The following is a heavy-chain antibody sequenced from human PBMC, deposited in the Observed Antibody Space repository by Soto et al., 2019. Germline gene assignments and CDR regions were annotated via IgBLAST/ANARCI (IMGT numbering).Heavy chain of an antibody. CDR1: GGSISSDTYH. V-gene: IGHV4-39*01. D-gene: IGHD6-13*01. CDR3: ARLYGEGGSWVDGFYYYVMDV. CDR2: TSYSGDT. Sequence: SETLSLTCTVSGGSISSDTYHWAWIRQPPGKGLEWIGTTSYSGDTYYNPSLKSRVAISVDTSNNQFSLRLTSVTAADTADYYCARLYGEGGSWVDGFYYYVMDVWGRGTTVTVSS. J-gene: IGHJ6*02.